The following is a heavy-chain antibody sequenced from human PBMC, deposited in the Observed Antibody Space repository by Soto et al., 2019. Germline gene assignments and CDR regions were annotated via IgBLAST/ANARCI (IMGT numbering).Heavy chain of an antibody. D-gene: IGHD3-10*01. CDR2: ISESGDYT. V-gene: IGHV3-23*01. J-gene: IGHJ4*02. CDR1: GFTFSNHA. CDR3: AKRLTCCKTNYYGFDY. Sequence: GGSLRLSCAASGFTFSNHAMAWFRQAPGKGLEWVSGISESGDYTDHTASVKGRFTISRDNSKNTLYLQMNSLRAEDTAVYYCAKRLTCCKTNYYGFDYWGQGTLVTVSS.